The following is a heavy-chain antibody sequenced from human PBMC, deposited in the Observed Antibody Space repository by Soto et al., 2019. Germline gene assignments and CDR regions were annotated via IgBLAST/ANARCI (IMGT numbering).Heavy chain of an antibody. CDR3: ARDTYCSGGSCYPHPYYMDV. Sequence: GGSLRLSCAASGFTFSSYGMHWVRQAPGKGLEWVAVIWYDGSNKYYADSVKGRFTISRDNSKNTRYLQMNSLRADDTAVYYCARDTYCSGGSCYPHPYYMDVWGKGTTVTVSS. CDR1: GFTFSSYG. V-gene: IGHV3-33*01. D-gene: IGHD2-15*01. CDR2: IWYDGSNK. J-gene: IGHJ6*03.